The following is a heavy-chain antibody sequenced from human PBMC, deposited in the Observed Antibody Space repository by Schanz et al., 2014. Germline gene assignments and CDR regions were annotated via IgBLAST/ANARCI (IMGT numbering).Heavy chain of an antibody. J-gene: IGHJ3*02. Sequence: QGPLVQSGAEVKKPGASVKVSCKASGYTFTSYYIHWFRQAPGQGLEWMGLINPSVGNTNYAQKFRGRVTMTRDTSTSTVYMELSSLRSEDTAVYFCARGPSTGAFDIWGQGTMVTVSS. CDR3: ARGPSTGAFDI. CDR1: GYTFTSYY. CDR2: INPSVGNT. V-gene: IGHV1-46*03.